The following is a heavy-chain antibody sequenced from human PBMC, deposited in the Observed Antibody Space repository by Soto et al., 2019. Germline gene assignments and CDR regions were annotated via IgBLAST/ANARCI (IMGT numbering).Heavy chain of an antibody. CDR3: ASGWARYYYEHREGWFDP. CDR1: GGSISSGGYY. J-gene: IGHJ5*02. V-gene: IGHV4-31*03. Sequence: QVQLQESGPGLVKPSQTLSLTCTVSGGSISSGGYYWSWIRQHPGKGLEWIGYIYYSGSTYYNPSLKSRVTISVDTSKNQFSLKLSSVTAADTAVYYCASGWARYYYEHREGWFDPWGQGTLVTVSS. D-gene: IGHD3-22*01. CDR2: IYYSGST.